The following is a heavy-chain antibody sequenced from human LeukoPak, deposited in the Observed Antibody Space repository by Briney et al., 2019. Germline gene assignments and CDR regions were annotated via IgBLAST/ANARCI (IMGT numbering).Heavy chain of an antibody. CDR2: IYGGGST. V-gene: IGHV3-53*01. D-gene: IGHD6-19*01. J-gene: IGHJ4*02. Sequence: GGSLRLSCAASGFTVSSNFMSWVRQAPGKGLEWVSVIYGGGSTYYADSVKGRFTISRDTSKNMLYLQMNSLRAEDTAVYYCATWPGGWYGEDSWGQGTPVTVSS. CDR3: ATWPGGWYGEDS. CDR1: GFTVSSNF.